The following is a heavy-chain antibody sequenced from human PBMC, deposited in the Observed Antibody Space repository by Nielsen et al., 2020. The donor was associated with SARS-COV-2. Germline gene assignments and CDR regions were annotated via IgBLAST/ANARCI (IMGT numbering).Heavy chain of an antibody. D-gene: IGHD5-12*01. CDR1: GGSVSSGSYY. V-gene: IGHV4-61*01. Sequence: SETLSLTCTVSGGSVSSGSYYWSWIRQPPGKGLEWIGYIYYSGSTNYNPSLKSRVTISVDTSKNQFSLKLSSVTAADTAVYYCARAFGYEGYGMDVWGQGTTVTVSS. CDR3: ARAFGYEGYGMDV. CDR2: IYYSGST. J-gene: IGHJ6*02.